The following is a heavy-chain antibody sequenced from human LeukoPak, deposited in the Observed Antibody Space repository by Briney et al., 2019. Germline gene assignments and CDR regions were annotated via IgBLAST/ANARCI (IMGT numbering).Heavy chain of an antibody. CDR2: ISGSGGST. CDR1: GFTFSSYA. Sequence: PGGSLRLSCAASGFTFSSYAMSWVRQAPGKGLEWVSGISGSGGSTDYADSVNGRFTISRDNSKNTLYLQMSSLRAEDTAVYYCAKGSSSGWSWYDYWGQGTLVTVSS. D-gene: IGHD6-19*01. V-gene: IGHV3-23*01. CDR3: AKGSSSGWSWYDY. J-gene: IGHJ4*02.